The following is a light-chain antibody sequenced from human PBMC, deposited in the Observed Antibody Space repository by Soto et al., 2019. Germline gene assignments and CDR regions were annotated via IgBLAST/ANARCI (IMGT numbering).Light chain of an antibody. CDR1: QSIDNY. Sequence: DIQMTQSPSSLSASVGDRLTITGRARQSIDNYLNWYQQKPGKAPNLLVYGASSLQSGGPSRFSGSGAGTEFTLTISSLQPEDFATYYCQQTYSSVYTFGQGTEVEIK. V-gene: IGKV1-39*01. CDR3: QQTYSSVYT. CDR2: GAS. J-gene: IGKJ1*01.